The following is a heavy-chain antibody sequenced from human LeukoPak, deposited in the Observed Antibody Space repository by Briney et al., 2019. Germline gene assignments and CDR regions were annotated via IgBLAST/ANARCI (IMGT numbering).Heavy chain of an antibody. D-gene: IGHD1-26*01. Sequence: PGGSLRLSCAASGFTFSNAWMSWVRQAPGKGLEWVGRIKSKTDGGTTDYAAPVKGRFTISRDDSKNTLYLQMNSLKTEDTAVYYCTTPVGATPIGAFDIWGQGTMVTVSS. CDR2: IKSKTDGGTT. V-gene: IGHV3-15*01. J-gene: IGHJ3*02. CDR1: GFTFSNAW. CDR3: TTPVGATPIGAFDI.